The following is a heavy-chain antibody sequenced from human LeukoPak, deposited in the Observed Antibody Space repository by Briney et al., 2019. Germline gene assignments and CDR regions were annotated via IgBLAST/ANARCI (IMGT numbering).Heavy chain of an antibody. V-gene: IGHV3-30*04. J-gene: IGHJ4*02. CDR2: ISYDGSNK. D-gene: IGHD3-16*01. CDR3: ARERLWFDY. Sequence: GGSLRLSCAASGFTFSSYAMHWVRQAPGKGLEWVAVISYDGSNKYYADSVKGRFTISRDNSKNTLYLQMNSLRAEDTAVCYCARERLWFDYWGQGTLVTVSS. CDR1: GFTFSSYA.